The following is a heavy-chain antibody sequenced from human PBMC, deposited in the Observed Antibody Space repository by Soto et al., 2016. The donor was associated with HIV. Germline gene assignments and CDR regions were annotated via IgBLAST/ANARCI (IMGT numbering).Heavy chain of an antibody. CDR2: VSAYNGNT. J-gene: IGHJ5*02. CDR1: GYSFINYG. CDR3: ARGLYQLLKQWWFDP. Sequence: QVQLVQSGAEVKKPGASVKVSCKASGYSFINYGFSWVRQAPGQGLEWMGWVSAYNGNTNYPQKLRGRVTMTTDTSTSTAYMELRSLRSDDTAVYYCARGLYQLLKQWWFDPWGQGTLVTVSS. D-gene: IGHD2-2*01. V-gene: IGHV1-18*01.